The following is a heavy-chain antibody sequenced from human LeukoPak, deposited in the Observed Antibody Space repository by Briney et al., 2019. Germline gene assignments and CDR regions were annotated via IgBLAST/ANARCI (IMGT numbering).Heavy chain of an antibody. J-gene: IGHJ5*02. D-gene: IGHD2-2*02. V-gene: IGHV3-48*01. CDR1: GFTFSSYS. Sequence: PGGSLRLSCAASGFTFSSYSMNWVRQAPGKGLEWVSYISSSSSTIYYADSVKGRFTISRDNAKNSLYLQMNSLRAEDTAVYYCARDDAKTRGRTSCYMAWGQGTLVTVSS. CDR2: ISSSSSTI. CDR3: ARDDAKTRGRTSCYMA.